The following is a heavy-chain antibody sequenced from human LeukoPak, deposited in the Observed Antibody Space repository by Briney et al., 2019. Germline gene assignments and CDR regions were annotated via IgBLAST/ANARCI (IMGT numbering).Heavy chain of an antibody. V-gene: IGHV3-30*18. J-gene: IGHJ4*02. Sequence: GGSLRLSCAASGFTFSSYGMHWVRQAPGKGLEWVAVRSYDGSNQYYADSVKGRFTISRDNSKNTLYLQMNSLRAEDTAVYYCAKDRDPYCSGVRCYSFDYWGQGSLVTVSS. D-gene: IGHD2-15*01. CDR1: GFTFSSYG. CDR2: RSYDGSNQ. CDR3: AKDRDPYCSGVRCYSFDY.